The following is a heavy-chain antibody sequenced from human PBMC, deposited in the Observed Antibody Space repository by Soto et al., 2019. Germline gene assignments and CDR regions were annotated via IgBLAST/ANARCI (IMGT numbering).Heavy chain of an antibody. CDR3: ATRGSGSYFSMDV. D-gene: IGHD3-10*01. CDR2: INPNSGGT. V-gene: IGHV1-2*04. J-gene: IGHJ6*02. Sequence: ASVKVSCKASGYTFTGYYMHWVRQAPGQGLEWMGWINPNSGGTNYAQKFQGWVTMTRDTSISTAYMELSRLRSDDTAVYYCATRGSGSYFSMDVWGPGATVTVYS. CDR1: GYTFTGYY.